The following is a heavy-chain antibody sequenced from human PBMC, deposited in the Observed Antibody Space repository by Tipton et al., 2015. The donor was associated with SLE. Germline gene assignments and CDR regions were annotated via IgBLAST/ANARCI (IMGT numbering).Heavy chain of an antibody. V-gene: IGHV4-59*12. CDR2: IFYTGST. Sequence: TLSLTCTVSGGSISSYFWSWIRQPPGKGLEWIGHIFYTGSTRYNPSLKSRVTMSVDTSENQFSLRVTSVTAADSAIYYCTRDRTPDYYYYYMDVWGKGTTVTVSS. J-gene: IGHJ6*03. CDR1: GGSISSYF. CDR3: TRDRTPDYYYYYMDV. D-gene: IGHD2-15*01.